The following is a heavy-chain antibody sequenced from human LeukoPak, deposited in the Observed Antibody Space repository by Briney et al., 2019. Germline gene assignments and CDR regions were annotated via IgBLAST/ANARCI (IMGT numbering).Heavy chain of an antibody. V-gene: IGHV3-15*01. J-gene: IGHJ4*02. CDR1: GFSFSNAW. CDR2: IKSKTDGGTT. Sequence: GGSLRLSCAASGFSFSNAWMSWGRQAPGKGLEWVGRIKSKTDGGTTDYAAPVKGRFSTSRDDSKNTLDLQMNSLKTEDTAVYYCTTLGDYDSSNYWGQGTLVTVSS. CDR3: TTLGDYDSSNY. D-gene: IGHD3-22*01.